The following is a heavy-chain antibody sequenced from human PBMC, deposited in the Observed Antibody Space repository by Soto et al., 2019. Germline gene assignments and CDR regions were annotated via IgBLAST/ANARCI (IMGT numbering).Heavy chain of an antibody. CDR1: GGSISSGGYY. J-gene: IGHJ6*02. D-gene: IGHD5-12*01. Sequence: QVQLQESGPGLVKPSQTLSLTCTVSGGSISSGGYYWSWIRQHPGKGLEWIGYIYYSGSTYYNPSLKSRVTISVDTSKNQFSLKLSSVTAADTAVYYCARDRRGNYYYYGMDVWGQGTTVTVSS. CDR3: ARDRRGNYYYYGMDV. V-gene: IGHV4-31*03. CDR2: IYYSGST.